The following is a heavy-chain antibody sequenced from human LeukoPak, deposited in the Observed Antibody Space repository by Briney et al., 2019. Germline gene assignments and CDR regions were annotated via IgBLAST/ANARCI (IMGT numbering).Heavy chain of an antibody. V-gene: IGHV1-2*02. CDR1: GDTFISYV. Sequence: ASVKVSCKASGDTFISYVISWVRQAPGQGLEWMGWINPNSGGTNYAQKFQGRVTMTRDTSISTAYMELSRLRSDDTAVYYCARDNRGYTRYMDVWGKGTTVTVSS. J-gene: IGHJ6*03. CDR2: INPNSGGT. D-gene: IGHD5-12*01. CDR3: ARDNRGYTRYMDV.